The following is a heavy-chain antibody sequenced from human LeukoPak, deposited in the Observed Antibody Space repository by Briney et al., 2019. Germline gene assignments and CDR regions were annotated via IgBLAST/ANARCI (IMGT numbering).Heavy chain of an antibody. V-gene: IGHV3-11*04. CDR1: GSTFDDYG. D-gene: IGHD2-2*01. CDR3: ARPDCSSTSCYEFDS. Sequence: GGSLRLSCAASGSTFDDYGMSWVRQAPGKGLEWVSHISSSGRTIYYADSVKDRFTISRDNAKNSLYLQMNSLRAEDTAVYYCARPDCSSTSCYEFDSWGQGTLVTVSS. J-gene: IGHJ4*02. CDR2: ISSSGRTI.